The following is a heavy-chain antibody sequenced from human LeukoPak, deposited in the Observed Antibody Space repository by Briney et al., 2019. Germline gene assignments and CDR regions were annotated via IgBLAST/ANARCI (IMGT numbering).Heavy chain of an antibody. CDR1: GFTFSSYG. Sequence: GGSLRLSCAASGFTFSSYGMHWVRQAPGKGLEWVAVIWYDGSNKYYADSVKGRFTISRDNSKNTLYLQMNGLRAEDTAVYYCARDLPPYSSGWYVYYWGQGTLVTVSS. J-gene: IGHJ4*02. CDR3: ARDLPPYSSGWYVYY. CDR2: IWYDGSNK. D-gene: IGHD6-19*01. V-gene: IGHV3-33*01.